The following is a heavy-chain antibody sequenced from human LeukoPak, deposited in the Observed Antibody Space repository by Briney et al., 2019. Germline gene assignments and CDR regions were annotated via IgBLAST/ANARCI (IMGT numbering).Heavy chain of an antibody. J-gene: IGHJ4*02. D-gene: IGHD6-13*01. Sequence: GGSLRLSCTASGFSVSSNYMSWVRQAPGRGLEWVSVVYSDGSTNYADPVKGRLTISRGNSKNTVYLQMNNLRAEDTAVYYCARAETAAGSYWGQGTLVTVSS. V-gene: IGHV3-53*01. CDR1: GFSVSSNY. CDR3: ARAETAAGSY. CDR2: VYSDGST.